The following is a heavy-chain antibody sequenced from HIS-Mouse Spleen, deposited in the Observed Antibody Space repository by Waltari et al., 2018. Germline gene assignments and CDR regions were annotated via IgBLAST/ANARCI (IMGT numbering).Heavy chain of an antibody. V-gene: IGHV4-39*07. CDR2: IYYRGGT. CDR1: GGSLSSSSYY. D-gene: IGHD6-13*01. J-gene: IGHJ2*01. Sequence: QLQLQESGPGLVKPSETLSLTCTLPGGSLSSSSYYCGWHRHPPGKGLEWIGSIYYRGGTYYNPSLKSRVTISVDTSKNQFSLKLSSVTAADTAVYYCAREIPYSSSWYDWYFDLWGRGTLVTVSS. CDR3: AREIPYSSSWYDWYFDL.